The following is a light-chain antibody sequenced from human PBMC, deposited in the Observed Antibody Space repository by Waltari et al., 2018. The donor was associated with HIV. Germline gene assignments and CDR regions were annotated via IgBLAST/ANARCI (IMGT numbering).Light chain of an antibody. Sequence: QSALTQPASVSGSPGPSITISCTGTSRDVGGYDYVPWYQQHPGKAPKLMIYEVSNRPSGVSNRFSGSKSGNTASLTISGLQAEDEADYYCSSYTSSTTPYVFGTGTKVTVL. V-gene: IGLV2-14*01. CDR3: SSYTSSTTPYV. J-gene: IGLJ1*01. CDR2: EVS. CDR1: SRDVGGYDY.